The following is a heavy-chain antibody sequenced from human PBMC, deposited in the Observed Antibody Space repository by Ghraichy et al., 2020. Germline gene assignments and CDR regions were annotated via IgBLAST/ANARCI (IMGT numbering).Heavy chain of an antibody. V-gene: IGHV3-74*01. Sequence: GGSLRLSCAASGFTFSSYWMHWVRQAPGKGPVWVSHINSDGSSTGYADSVKGRFTISRDNAENTLYLQMNSLRADDTAVYYCGRGEYSYGVDHWGQGTLVTVSS. J-gene: IGHJ4*02. D-gene: IGHD5-18*01. CDR1: GFTFSSYW. CDR2: INSDGSST. CDR3: GRGEYSYGVDH.